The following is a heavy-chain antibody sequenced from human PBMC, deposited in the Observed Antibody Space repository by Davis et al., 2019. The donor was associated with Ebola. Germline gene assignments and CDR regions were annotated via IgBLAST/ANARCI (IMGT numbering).Heavy chain of an antibody. CDR2: ISWNSGSI. D-gene: IGHD6-13*01. CDR1: GFTFDDYA. CDR3: ARIRALSSSWYLPGYYYYGMDV. J-gene: IGHJ6*02. Sequence: SLKISCAASGFTFDDYAMHWVRQAPGKGLEWVSGISWNSGSIGYADSVKGRFTISRGNAKNSLYLQMNSLRAEDTALYYCARIRALSSSWYLPGYYYYGMDVWGQGTTVTVSS. V-gene: IGHV3-9*01.